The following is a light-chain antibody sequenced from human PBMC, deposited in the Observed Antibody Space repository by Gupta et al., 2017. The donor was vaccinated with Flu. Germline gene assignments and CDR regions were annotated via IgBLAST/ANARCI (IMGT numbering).Light chain of an antibody. CDR3: QQTYSTPRA. CDR1: QKITNY. CDR2: AAS. V-gene: IGKV1-39*01. Sequence: DIQVNQSPSSLSASVGDSITITCLTSQKITNYLNWFAQKPGKAPNLLIYAASTLQTGVPSRFSGTGSGTQFNFTISSLHPEDYGTYYCQQTYSTPRAFGQGTKVEVK. J-gene: IGKJ1*01.